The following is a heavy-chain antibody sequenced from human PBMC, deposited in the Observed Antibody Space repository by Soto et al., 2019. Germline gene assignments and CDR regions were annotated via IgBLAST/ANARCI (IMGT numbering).Heavy chain of an antibody. J-gene: IGHJ4*01. CDR3: ASIWFGDFDY. Sequence: QVQLQESGPGLVKPSQTLSLTCTVSGASISSADYYWSWIRQPPGKGLEWIGYFHSSGATYKDPSLKRRVTISVDTSKNQISLKLDSVTAADTAIYYCASIWFGDFDYWRHGTLVTISS. CDR1: GASISSADYY. V-gene: IGHV4-30-4*01. D-gene: IGHD3-10*01. CDR2: FHSSGAT.